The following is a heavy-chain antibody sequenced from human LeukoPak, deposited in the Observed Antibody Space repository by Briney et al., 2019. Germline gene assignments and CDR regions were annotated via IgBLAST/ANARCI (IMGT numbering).Heavy chain of an antibody. D-gene: IGHD3-10*01. J-gene: IGHJ4*02. CDR1: GYTFTSYG. CDR3: ARDITMVRGVIRRTGLGY. CDR2: ISAYNGNT. V-gene: IGHV1-18*01. Sequence: GASVKVSCKASGYTFTSYGISWVRQAPGQGLEWMGWISAYNGNTNYAQKVQGRVTMTTDTSTSTAYMELRSLRSDDTAVYYCARDITMVRGVIRRTGLGYWGQGTLVTVSS.